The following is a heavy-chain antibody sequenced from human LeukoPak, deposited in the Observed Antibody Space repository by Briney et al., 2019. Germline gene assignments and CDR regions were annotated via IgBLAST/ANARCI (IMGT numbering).Heavy chain of an antibody. CDR2: IYPGDSDT. V-gene: IGHV5-51*01. J-gene: IGHJ6*02. Sequence: GESLKISCQGSGYSFTNYWIGWVRQMPGEGLEWMGIIYPGDSDTRYSPSFQGQVTISADKSISTAYLQWSSLKASDTAMYYCARHPLGYYYGSGSYFYGMDVWGQGTTVTVSS. D-gene: IGHD3-10*01. CDR1: GYSFTNYW. CDR3: ARHPLGYYYGSGSYFYGMDV.